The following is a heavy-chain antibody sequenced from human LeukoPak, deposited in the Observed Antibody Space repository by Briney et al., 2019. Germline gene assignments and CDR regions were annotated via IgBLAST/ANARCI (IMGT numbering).Heavy chain of an antibody. CDR1: GFSFSSYN. J-gene: IGHJ4*02. V-gene: IGHV3-21*04. CDR3: AKAPVTSCRGAFCYPFDY. Sequence: GGSLRLSCAASGFSFSSYNMNWVRQAPGKGLEWVSSIDTTSAYIHYADSVKGRFTISRDNAKNSLYLQMNSLRAEDAAVYYCAKAPVTSCRGAFCYPFDYWGQGTLVTVSS. D-gene: IGHD2-15*01. CDR2: IDTTSAYI.